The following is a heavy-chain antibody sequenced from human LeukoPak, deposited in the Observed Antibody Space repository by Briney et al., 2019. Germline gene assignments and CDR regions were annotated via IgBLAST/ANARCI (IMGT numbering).Heavy chain of an antibody. CDR3: ARDLWRYYDRNSPDAFDI. CDR2: IIPIFGTA. J-gene: IGHJ3*02. CDR1: GGTFSSYA. D-gene: IGHD3-22*01. Sequence: GASVKVSCEASGGTFSSYAISWVRQAPGQGLEWMGRIIPIFGTANYAQKFQGRVTITTDESTSTAYMELSSLRSEDTAVYYCARDLWRYYDRNSPDAFDIWGQGTMVTVSS. V-gene: IGHV1-69*05.